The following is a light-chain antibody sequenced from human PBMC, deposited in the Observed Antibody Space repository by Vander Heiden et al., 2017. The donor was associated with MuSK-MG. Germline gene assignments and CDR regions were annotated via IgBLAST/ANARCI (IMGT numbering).Light chain of an antibody. V-gene: IGLV6-57*03. Sequence: NFMLTQSHSVSESPGKTVTISCTRSSGAITRNYVQGYQQRPGSAPTNVIYEDTKRPSGVPDRFSGSIDGSSTSATLTISGVKAEDDDYYYCQSYDTNTVVFGGGTKLTVL. CDR1: SGAITRNY. CDR2: EDT. J-gene: IGLJ2*01. CDR3: QSYDTNTVV.